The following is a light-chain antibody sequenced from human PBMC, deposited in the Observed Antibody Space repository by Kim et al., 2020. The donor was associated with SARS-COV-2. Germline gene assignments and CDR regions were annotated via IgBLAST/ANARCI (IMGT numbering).Light chain of an antibody. J-gene: IGLJ2*01. V-gene: IGLV3-21*03. Sequence: SYELTQPPSVSVAPGKTAWITCGGNNIGDKNVHWYHQKPGQAPVLVVYDDSARPSGIPERFSGSNSANTATLTISRVEAGDEADYYCQVWDSGSDHVVFGGGTQLTVL. CDR3: QVWDSGSDHVV. CDR2: DDS. CDR1: NIGDKN.